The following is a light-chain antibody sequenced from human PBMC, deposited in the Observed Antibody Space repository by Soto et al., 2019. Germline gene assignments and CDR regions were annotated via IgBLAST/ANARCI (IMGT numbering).Light chain of an antibody. V-gene: IGKV3-15*01. Sequence: EIVLTHSPATLSAYPGEIATLSCRASQSVRSNLAWYQQKPGQGPRLLIFGASTRATNIPARFSGSGSGTEFTLTISSLQSEDFAVYYCQEYINWPSLTFGGGTKVDIK. CDR3: QEYINWPSLT. CDR2: GAS. CDR1: QSVRSN. J-gene: IGKJ4*01.